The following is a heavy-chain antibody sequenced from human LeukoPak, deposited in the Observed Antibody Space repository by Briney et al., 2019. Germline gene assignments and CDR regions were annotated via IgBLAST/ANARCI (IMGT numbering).Heavy chain of an antibody. D-gene: IGHD4-23*01. CDR3: ARRYGGNSYYHYYYMDV. CDR2: IYTSGST. J-gene: IGHJ6*03. V-gene: IGHV4-4*09. Sequence: SETLSLTCTVSGGSISSYYWSWIRQPPGKGLEWIGYIYTSGSTNYNPSLKSRVTISVDTSKNQFSLKLSSVTAADTAVYYCARRYGGNSYYHYYYMDVWGKGTTVTVSS. CDR1: GGSISSYY.